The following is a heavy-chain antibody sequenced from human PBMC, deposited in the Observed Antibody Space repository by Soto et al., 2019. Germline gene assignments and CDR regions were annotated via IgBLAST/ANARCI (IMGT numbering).Heavy chain of an antibody. CDR1: GFIFRDYW. J-gene: IGHJ4*02. D-gene: IGHD3-22*01. V-gene: IGHV3-21*01. CDR3: GMIASDY. Sequence: PGGSLRLSCAASGFIFRDYWMNWVRQAPGKGLEWVSSISSSSSYIYYADSVKGRFTISRDNAKNSLYLQMNSLRAEDTAVYYCGMIASDYWGQGTLVTVSS. CDR2: ISSSSSYI.